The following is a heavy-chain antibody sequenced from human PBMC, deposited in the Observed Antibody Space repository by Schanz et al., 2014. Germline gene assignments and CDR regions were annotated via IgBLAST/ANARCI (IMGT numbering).Heavy chain of an antibody. V-gene: IGHV3-30*18. Sequence: QVQLVESGGGVVQPERSLRLSCAASGFNFANHAIHWVRQGQGNGLQWVAVISSDGSKKLYADSVKARFTISRDNSKNSVSLQMDSLRPEDTAVYYCAKDYQDCSSTSCYLWESYYMDVWGKGTTVTVSS. CDR3: AKDYQDCSSTSCYLWESYYMDV. D-gene: IGHD2-2*01. CDR2: ISSDGSKK. CDR1: GFNFANHA. J-gene: IGHJ6*03.